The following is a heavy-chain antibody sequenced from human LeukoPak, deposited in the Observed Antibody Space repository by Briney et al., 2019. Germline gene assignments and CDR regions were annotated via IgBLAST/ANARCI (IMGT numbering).Heavy chain of an antibody. Sequence: GASVKVSCKASGYTFASYDINWVRQATGQGLEWMGWMNPNNGNTGYAQKFQGRVTMTRNTSISTAYMELSSLRSEDTAVYYCARGLAYCGGDCYWFGSPRRYYFDYWGQGTLVTVSS. J-gene: IGHJ4*02. CDR1: GYTFASYD. CDR2: MNPNNGNT. D-gene: IGHD2-21*02. CDR3: ARGLAYCGGDCYWFGSPRRYYFDY. V-gene: IGHV1-8*01.